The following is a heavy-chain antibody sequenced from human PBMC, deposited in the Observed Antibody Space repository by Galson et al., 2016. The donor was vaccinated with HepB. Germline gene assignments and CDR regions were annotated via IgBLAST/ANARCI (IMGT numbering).Heavy chain of an antibody. CDR2: IWYDGSTE. Sequence: SLRLSCAASGFTFNTYVMHWVRQAPGKGLEWVAVIWYDGSTEYYADSVKGRFTISRDNSRNTLYLQMNSLRAEDTAVYYCVRALHSPSGYSGGQGTRVTVSA. J-gene: IGHJ4*02. V-gene: IGHV3-33*01. CDR3: VRALHSPSGYS. D-gene: IGHD5-12*01. CDR1: GFTFNTYV.